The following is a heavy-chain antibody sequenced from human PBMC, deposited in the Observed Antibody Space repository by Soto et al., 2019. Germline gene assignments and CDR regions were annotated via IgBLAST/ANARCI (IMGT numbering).Heavy chain of an antibody. Sequence: GGSLRLSCAASGFSFSNYPMHWVRQSPGKGLEWLALISYDGTNKYYADSVKGRFTISRDNSKNTLYLQMNSLRSEDTALYYYARDLNSPNWFDPWGQGTLVTVSS. V-gene: IGHV3-30-3*01. D-gene: IGHD5-18*01. J-gene: IGHJ5*02. CDR2: ISYDGTNK. CDR1: GFSFSNYP. CDR3: ARDLNSPNWFDP.